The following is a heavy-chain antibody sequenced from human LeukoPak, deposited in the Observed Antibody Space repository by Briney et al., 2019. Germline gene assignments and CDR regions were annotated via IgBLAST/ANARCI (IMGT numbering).Heavy chain of an antibody. CDR3: AKVRANRFASFDY. CDR2: ISSSGSTI. CDR1: GFTFSDYY. D-gene: IGHD1/OR15-1a*01. V-gene: IGHV3-11*01. J-gene: IGHJ4*02. Sequence: GGSLRLSCAASGFTFSDYYMSWIRQAPGKGLEWVSYISSSGSTIYYADSVKGRFTISRDNSKITLYLQMNSLRAEDTAVYYCAKVRANRFASFDYWGQGTLVTVSS.